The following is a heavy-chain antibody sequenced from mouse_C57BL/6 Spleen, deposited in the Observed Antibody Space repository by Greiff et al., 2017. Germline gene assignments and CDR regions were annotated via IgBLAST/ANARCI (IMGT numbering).Heavy chain of an antibody. CDR1: GFNIKDYY. V-gene: IGHV14-2*01. J-gene: IGHJ2*01. CDR3: TTRNYYGFDY. D-gene: IGHD1-1*01. CDR2: IDPEDGET. Sequence: EVQVVESGAELVKPGASVKLSCTASGFNIKDYYMHWVKQRTEQGLEWIGRIDPEDGETKYAPKFQGKATITAATSSNTAYLPLSSLTSEDTAVYYCTTRNYYGFDYWGQGTTLTVSS.